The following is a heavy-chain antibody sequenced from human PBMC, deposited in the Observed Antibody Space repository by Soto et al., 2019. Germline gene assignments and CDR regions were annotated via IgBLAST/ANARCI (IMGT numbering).Heavy chain of an antibody. CDR2: IYYSGST. Sequence: SETLSLTCTCSGGSISSYYGSGIRQPPGKGLEWIGYIYYSGSTNYNPSLKSRVTISVDTSKNQFSLKLSSVTAADTAVYYCARHRSSSWYLDVWGKGTTVTVSS. D-gene: IGHD6-13*01. CDR1: GGSISSYY. CDR3: ARHRSSSWYLDV. V-gene: IGHV4-59*08. J-gene: IGHJ6*03.